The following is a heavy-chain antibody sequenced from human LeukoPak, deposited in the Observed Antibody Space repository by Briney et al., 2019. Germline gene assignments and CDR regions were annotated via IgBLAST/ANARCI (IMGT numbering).Heavy chain of an antibody. CDR2: SSNSRSTK. D-gene: IGHD3-22*01. CDR1: GFTFSIYS. CDR3: ARDHHRRLYDSQARDTFDF. Sequence: PGGSLRLSCATSGFTFSIYSMNWVRQAPGKGLEWVSFSSNSRSTKYYADSVKGRFTISSDNAKNSLYLQMNSLRAEDTAVYYCARDHHRRLYDSQARDTFDFWGQGTMVTVSS. J-gene: IGHJ3*01. V-gene: IGHV3-48*01.